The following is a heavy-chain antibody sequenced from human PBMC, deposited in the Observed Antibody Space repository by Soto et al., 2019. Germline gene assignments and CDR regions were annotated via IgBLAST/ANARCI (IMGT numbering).Heavy chain of an antibody. CDR2: INLNSGGT. CDR3: ARDSGGAIVVIPAAYGMDV. J-gene: IGHJ6*02. CDR1: GYTFTDYY. Sequence: SVKVSCKASGYTFTDYYLHWVRQAPGQGLEWMGWINLNSGGTQYAQNFQGWVTMTRDTSISTAYMEVSRLRSDDAAVYYCARDSGGAIVVIPAAYGMDVWGQGTTVTVSS. D-gene: IGHD2-2*01. V-gene: IGHV1-2*04.